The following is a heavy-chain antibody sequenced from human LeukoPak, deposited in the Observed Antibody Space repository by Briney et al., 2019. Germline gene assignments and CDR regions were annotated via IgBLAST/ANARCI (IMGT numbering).Heavy chain of an antibody. CDR2: IYYSGST. Sequence: SETLSLTCTVSGGSISSYYWSWIRQPPGKGLEWIGYIYYSGSTNYNPSLKGRVTISVDTSKNQFSLKLSSVTAADTAVYYCARRGYSYGYRKYYYGMDVWGQGTTVTVSS. D-gene: IGHD5-18*01. CDR1: GGSISSYY. V-gene: IGHV4-59*08. CDR3: ARRGYSYGYRKYYYGMDV. J-gene: IGHJ6*02.